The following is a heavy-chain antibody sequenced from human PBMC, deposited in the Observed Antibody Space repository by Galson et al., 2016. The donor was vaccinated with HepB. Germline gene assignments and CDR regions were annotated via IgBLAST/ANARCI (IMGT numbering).Heavy chain of an antibody. J-gene: IGHJ4*02. CDR2: IHYSGNT. V-gene: IGHV4-39*01. CDR3: ARHSGVSSVTYQGIDY. CDR1: GGSISRSAYY. Sequence: SETLSLTCTVSGGSISRSAYYWGWIRQPPGKGLEWIGSIHYSGNTSYYASLKSRVTISVDTSKNQFSLNLRSVTAADTAVYYCARHSGVSSVTYQGIDYWGQGTLVTVSS. D-gene: IGHD1-26*01.